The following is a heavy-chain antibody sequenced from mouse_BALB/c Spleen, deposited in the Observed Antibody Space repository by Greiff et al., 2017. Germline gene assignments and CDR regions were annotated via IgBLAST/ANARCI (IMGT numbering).Heavy chain of an antibody. CDR2: INPDSSTI. J-gene: IGHJ4*01. V-gene: IGHV4-1*02. CDR1: GFDFSRYW. D-gene: IGHD1-1*01. Sequence: EVKVVESGGGLVQPGGSLKLSCAASGFDFSRYWMSWVRQAPGKGLEWIGEINPDSSTINYTPSLKDKFIISRDNAKNTLYLQMSKVRSEDTALYYCARPGWDGSSYDAMDYWGQGTSVTVSS. CDR3: ARPGWDGSSYDAMDY.